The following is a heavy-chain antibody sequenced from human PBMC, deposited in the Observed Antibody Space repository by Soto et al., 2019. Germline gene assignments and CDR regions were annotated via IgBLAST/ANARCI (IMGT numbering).Heavy chain of an antibody. D-gene: IGHD3-3*01. Sequence: EVQLVESGGGLVQPGGSLRLSCAASGFTFSSYWMSWVRQAPGKGLEWVANIKQDGSEKYYVDSVKGRFTISRDNAKNSLYLQMNSLRAEDTAVYYCARVPTYDVWSGYYNYYFDYWGQGTLVTVSS. J-gene: IGHJ4*02. CDR2: IKQDGSEK. V-gene: IGHV3-7*01. CDR3: ARVPTYDVWSGYYNYYFDY. CDR1: GFTFSSYW.